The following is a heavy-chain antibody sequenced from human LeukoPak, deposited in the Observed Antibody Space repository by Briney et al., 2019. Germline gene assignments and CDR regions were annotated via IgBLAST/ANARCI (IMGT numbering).Heavy chain of an antibody. CDR3: TTVAPRYDYVWGSYRYTDYFDY. V-gene: IGHV3-23*01. J-gene: IGHJ4*02. Sequence: GGSLRLSCAASGFTFSSYAMSWVRQAPGKGLEWVSAISGSGGSTYYADSVKGRFTISRDNSKNTLYLQMNSLKTEDTAVYYCTTVAPRYDYVWGSYRYTDYFDYWGQGTLVTVSS. CDR1: GFTFSSYA. CDR2: ISGSGGST. D-gene: IGHD3-16*02.